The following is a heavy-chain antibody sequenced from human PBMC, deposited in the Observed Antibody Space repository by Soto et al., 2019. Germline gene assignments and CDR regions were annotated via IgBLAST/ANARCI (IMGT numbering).Heavy chain of an antibody. D-gene: IGHD2-21*01. Sequence: EVHLVQSGGGLVQPGESLSLSCVASGFTFNDYAMHWVRQTPGKGLEWVAAISNRGSSAYYADSVKGRFTISRDKSTKTLSLHMHTLRAEDTAVYFCAKAFCDAATCFPGYSWGQGTPVAVSP. CDR1: GFTFNDYA. CDR2: ISNRGSSA. V-gene: IGHV3-23*04. CDR3: AKAFCDAATCFPGYS. J-gene: IGHJ4*02.